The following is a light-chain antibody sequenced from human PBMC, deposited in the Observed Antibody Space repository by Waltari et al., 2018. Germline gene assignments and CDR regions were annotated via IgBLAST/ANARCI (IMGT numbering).Light chain of an antibody. CDR1: QSISSD. CDR3: QQYYRWWT. V-gene: IGKV3-15*01. Sequence: EIVMTQSPATLSVSPGERATLSCRASQSISSDLAWYQQKPGQAPRRLIYGASTRATGIPDRFSGSGSGTEFTLTISSLQSEDFAVYYCQQYYRWWTFGLGTKVERK. J-gene: IGKJ1*01. CDR2: GAS.